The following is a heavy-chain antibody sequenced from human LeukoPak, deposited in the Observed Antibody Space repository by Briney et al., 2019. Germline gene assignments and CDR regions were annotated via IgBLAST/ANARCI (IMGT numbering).Heavy chain of an antibody. D-gene: IGHD3-22*01. J-gene: IGHJ4*02. CDR3: ARDRLEGNYYDSSGYHTFDY. CDR2: INPNSGGT. V-gene: IGHV1-2*06. CDR1: GYTFTGYY. Sequence: GASVKVSCKASGYTFTGYYMHWVRQAPGQGLECMGRINPNSGGTNYAQKFQGRVTMTRDTSISTAYMELSRLRSDDTAVYYRARDRLEGNYYDSSGYHTFDYWGQGTLVTVSS.